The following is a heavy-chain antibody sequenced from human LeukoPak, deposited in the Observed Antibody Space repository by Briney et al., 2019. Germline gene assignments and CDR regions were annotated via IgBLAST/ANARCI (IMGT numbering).Heavy chain of an antibody. CDR3: ARESRGSSWYYYGYYYYGMDV. CDR2: MNPNSGNT. Sequence: ASVKVSCKASGYTFTSYDINWVRQATGQGLEWMGWMNPNSGNTGYAQKFQGRVTMTRNTSISTAYMELSSLRSEDTAVYYCARESRGSSWYYYGYYYYGMDVWGQGTTVTVSS. CDR1: GYTFTSYD. V-gene: IGHV1-8*01. J-gene: IGHJ6*02. D-gene: IGHD6-13*01.